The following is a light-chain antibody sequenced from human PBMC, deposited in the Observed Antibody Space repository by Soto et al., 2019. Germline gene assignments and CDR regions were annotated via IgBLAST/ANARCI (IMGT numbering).Light chain of an antibody. CDR3: QQYQSYSRT. CDR1: QSVSIL. Sequence: EIVMTQSPATLSVSPGERATLSCRASQSVSILLAWYQQKPGQAPRLLIYDASSRATGIPDRFSGGGSGTDFTLTISSLKPDDFATYYCQQYQSYSRTFGQGTKVDIK. V-gene: IGKV3D-15*01. CDR2: DAS. J-gene: IGKJ1*01.